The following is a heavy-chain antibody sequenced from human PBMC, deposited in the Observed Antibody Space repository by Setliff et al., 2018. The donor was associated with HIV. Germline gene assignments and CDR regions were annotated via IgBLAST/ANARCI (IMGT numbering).Heavy chain of an antibody. V-gene: IGHV4-59*08. J-gene: IGHJ5*02. CDR3: ARLPRIALSGTFGWFDP. CDR2: MSYSGGA. Sequence: SETLSLTCTVSGDSFNNYYCSWIRQLPGRGLEWIAYMSYSGGANYNPSLKSRVTISVDTSKGQFSLRLSSVTAADTAVYYCARLPRIALSGTFGWFDPWGQGTLVTVSS. D-gene: IGHD6-19*01. CDR1: GDSFNNYY.